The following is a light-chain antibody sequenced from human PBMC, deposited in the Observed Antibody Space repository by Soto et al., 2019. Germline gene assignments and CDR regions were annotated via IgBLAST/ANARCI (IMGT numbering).Light chain of an antibody. CDR2: AAS. CDR1: QSISSY. CDR3: QQSYSTPPLT. J-gene: IGKJ4*01. V-gene: IGKV1-39*01. Sequence: DIPMIQSPSSLSASVGDRVTITCRASQSISSYLNWYQQNPGKAPKLLIYAASSLQSGGPSRFSGSGSGTAFSPTIRSLKPEDFATYHCQQSYSTPPLTFGGGTKVEIK.